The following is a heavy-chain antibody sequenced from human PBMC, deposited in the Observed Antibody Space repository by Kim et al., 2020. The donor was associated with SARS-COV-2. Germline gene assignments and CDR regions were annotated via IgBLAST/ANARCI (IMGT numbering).Heavy chain of an antibody. Sequence: GGSLRLSCAASGFTFSSYAMSWVRQAPGKGLEWVSVIYSGGSSTYYADSVKGRFTISRDNSKNTLYLHMNSLRAEDTAVYYCAKGSIGTTVTTFDYWGQGTLVTVSS. CDR1: GFTFSSYA. CDR3: AKGSIGTTVTTFDY. CDR2: IYSGGSST. V-gene: IGHV3-23*03. D-gene: IGHD4-17*01. J-gene: IGHJ4*02.